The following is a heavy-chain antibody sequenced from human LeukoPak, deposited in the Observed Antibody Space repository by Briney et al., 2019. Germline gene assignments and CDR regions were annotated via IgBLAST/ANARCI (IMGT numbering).Heavy chain of an antibody. CDR1: GYTFTSYY. CDR3: ARDAEPISRDGYNSD. J-gene: IGHJ4*02. CDR2: INPSGGST. Sequence: ASVKVSCKASGYTFTSYYMHWVRQAPGQGLEWMGIINPSGGSTSYAQKFQGRVTMTRDTSTSTVYMELSSLRSEDTAVYYCARDAEPISRDGYNSDWGQGTLVTVSS. V-gene: IGHV1-46*01. D-gene: IGHD5-24*01.